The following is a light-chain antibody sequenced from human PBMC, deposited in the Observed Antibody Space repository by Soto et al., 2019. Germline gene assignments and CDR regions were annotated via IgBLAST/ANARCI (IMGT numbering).Light chain of an antibody. V-gene: IGKV1-33*01. J-gene: IGKJ3*01. CDR3: QQYENLAG. CDR2: DAS. CDR1: RDISNY. Sequence: DIQMTQSPSSLSASVGDRVTITCQANRDISNYLNWYHHKPGKAPKLLIFDASNLETGDPSRFSGSGSGTAFTFTISRLQPEDIGTDYCQQYENLAGFGPGTKVEIK.